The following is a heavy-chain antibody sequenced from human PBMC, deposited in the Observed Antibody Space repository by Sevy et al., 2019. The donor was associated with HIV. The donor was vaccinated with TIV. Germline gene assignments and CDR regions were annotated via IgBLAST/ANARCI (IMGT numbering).Heavy chain of an antibody. V-gene: IGHV3-30-3*01. J-gene: IGHJ1*01. CDR3: ARAPTYYDSSGSKYFQH. D-gene: IGHD3-22*01. CDR1: GFTFSSYA. Sequence: GGSLRLSCAASGFTFSSYAMHWVRQAPGKGLEWVAVISYDGSNKYYEDSVKGRFTISRDNSKNTMYLQMNSLRAEDTAVYYCARAPTYYDSSGSKYFQHWGQGTLVTVSS. CDR2: ISYDGSNK.